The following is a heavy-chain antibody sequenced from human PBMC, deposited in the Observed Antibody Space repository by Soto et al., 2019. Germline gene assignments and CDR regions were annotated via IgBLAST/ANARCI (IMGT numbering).Heavy chain of an antibody. J-gene: IGHJ6*02. V-gene: IGHV4-31*03. D-gene: IGHD2-2*01. CDR2: IYYSGST. CDR1: GGSISSGGY. Sequence: QVQLQESGPGLVKPSQTLSLTCTVSGGSISSGGYWSWIRQHPGKGLEWIGYIYYSGSTYYNPSHKRRVTVSIATSENQFSMKLSSVTAADTAVYYCARVDTISTRDGGLDVWGQGTTVTVSS. CDR3: ARVDTISTRDGGLDV.